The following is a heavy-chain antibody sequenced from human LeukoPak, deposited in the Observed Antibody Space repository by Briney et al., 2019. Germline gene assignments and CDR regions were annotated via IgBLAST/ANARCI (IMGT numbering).Heavy chain of an antibody. Sequence: GGSLRLSCAASGFTFSDYYMSWIRQAPGKGLEWVSYISSSGSTIYYADSVKGRFTISRDNAKNSLYLKMNSLRAEDTAVYYRARDRKDDFWSGYYVDYWGQGTLVTVSS. CDR1: GFTFSDYY. CDR3: ARDRKDDFWSGYYVDY. J-gene: IGHJ4*02. D-gene: IGHD3-3*01. CDR2: ISSSGSTI. V-gene: IGHV3-11*04.